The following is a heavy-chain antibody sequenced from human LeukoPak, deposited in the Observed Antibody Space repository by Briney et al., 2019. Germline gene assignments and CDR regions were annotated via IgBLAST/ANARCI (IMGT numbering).Heavy chain of an antibody. CDR2: IYYSGRT. Sequence: SETLSLTCTVSGGSISSGDYYWSWLRQPPGKGLEWIGYIYYSGRTYYNPSLKSRVTISVDTSKNQFSLKLSSVTAADTAVYYCATSKSGYWEYNWFDPWGQGTLVTVSS. CDR3: ATSKSGYWEYNWFDP. J-gene: IGHJ5*02. D-gene: IGHD3-3*01. CDR1: GGSISSGDYY. V-gene: IGHV4-30-4*01.